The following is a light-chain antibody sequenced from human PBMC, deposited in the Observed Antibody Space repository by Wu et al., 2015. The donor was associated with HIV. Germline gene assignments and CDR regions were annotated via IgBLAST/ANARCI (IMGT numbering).Light chain of an antibody. J-gene: IGKJ2*01. CDR3: QQYNDNSGV. CDR1: QSISKW. Sequence: DIQMTQSPSILSASVGDRVTITCRASQSISKWEAWYQQEPGKAPKPLIYKASSLESGVPSRFSGSGSGTEFTLTISSLQPDDFATYYCQQYNDNSGVFGQGTKLEIK. V-gene: IGKV1-5*03. CDR2: KAS.